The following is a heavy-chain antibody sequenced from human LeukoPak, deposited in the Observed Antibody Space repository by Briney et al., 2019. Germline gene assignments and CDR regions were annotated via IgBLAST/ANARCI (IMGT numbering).Heavy chain of an antibody. CDR2: INPSGGRT. CDR1: GYTFTTYY. V-gene: IGHV1-46*01. Sequence: ASVKVSCKASGYTFTTYYMHWVRQAPGQGLQWMGIINPSGGRTSYAQKFQGRVTMTRDMSTSTVYMELSSLRSEDTAVYYCARLYLPATRFDYWGQGTLVTVSS. J-gene: IGHJ4*02. D-gene: IGHD5-24*01. CDR3: ARLYLPATRFDY.